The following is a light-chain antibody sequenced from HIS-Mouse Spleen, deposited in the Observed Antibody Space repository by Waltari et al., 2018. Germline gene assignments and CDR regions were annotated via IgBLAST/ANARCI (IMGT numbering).Light chain of an antibody. Sequence: EIVLTQSPATLSLSPGARATLSCRARQSVSSYLAWYQQKPGQAPRLLIYDASNRATGIPARFSGSGSGTDVTLTISSLEPEDFAVDYCQQRSNWPPYTFGQGTKLEIK. V-gene: IGKV3-11*01. CDR3: QQRSNWPPYT. CDR2: DAS. CDR1: QSVSSY. J-gene: IGKJ2*01.